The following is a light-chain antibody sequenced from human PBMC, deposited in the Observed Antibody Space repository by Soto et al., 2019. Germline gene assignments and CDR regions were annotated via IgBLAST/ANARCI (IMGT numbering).Light chain of an antibody. CDR1: QGISSN. V-gene: IGKV1-9*01. Sequence: DIELTQSPASLSASVGDRVTLTCRASQGISSNFAWYHQKPGKTPKLLIYSESTLHSGVPSRFSGSGSGTEFTLTISSLEPEDFATYYCQQVHSYPPTFGPGTRLEIK. CDR2: SES. CDR3: QQVHSYPPT. J-gene: IGKJ5*01.